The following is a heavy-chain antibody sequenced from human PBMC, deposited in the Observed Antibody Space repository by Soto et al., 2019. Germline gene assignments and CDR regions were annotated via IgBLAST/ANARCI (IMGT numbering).Heavy chain of an antibody. V-gene: IGHV4-39*01. J-gene: IGHJ2*01. CDR3: ARHPLPRTPSPPWYFDL. CDR2: IYYSGST. Sequence: QLQLQESGPGLVKPSETLSLTCTVSGGSISSSSYYWGWIRQPPGKGLEWIGSIYYSGSTYYNPSLKSRVTISLDTSKNQFSLNLSSVTAADTAVYYCARHPLPRTPSPPWYFDLWGRGTLVTVSS. CDR1: GGSISSSSYY. D-gene: IGHD1-7*01.